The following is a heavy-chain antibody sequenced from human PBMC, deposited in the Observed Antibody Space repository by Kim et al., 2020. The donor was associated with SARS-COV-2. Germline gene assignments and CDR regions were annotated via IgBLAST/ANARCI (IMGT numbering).Heavy chain of an antibody. J-gene: IGHJ6*02. CDR1: GYTFRDFW. Sequence: GESLKISCQGSGYTFRDFWIVWVRQMPGKGLEVMGVIYPGDSETRYSPSFRGQVTISADKSISTAYLQWSSLKASDSAIYYCTRLSWGAGIVFIKYQREGRQGLDVWGQGTTVTVSS. D-gene: IGHD3-22*01. CDR3: TRLSWGAGIVFIKYQREGRQGLDV. CDR2: IYPGDSET. V-gene: IGHV5-51*01.